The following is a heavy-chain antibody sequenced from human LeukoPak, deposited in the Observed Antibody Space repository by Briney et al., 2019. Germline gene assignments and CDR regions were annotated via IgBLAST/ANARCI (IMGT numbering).Heavy chain of an antibody. Sequence: GGSLRLSCAASGFTFSSYSMNWVRQAPGEGLEWVSSISSSSSYIYYADSVKGRFTISRDNAKNSLYLQMNSLRAEDTAVYYCARGLFRDYFDYWGQGTLVTVSS. J-gene: IGHJ4*02. CDR1: GFTFSSYS. CDR2: ISSSSSYI. CDR3: ARGLFRDYFDY. V-gene: IGHV3-21*01. D-gene: IGHD3-10*02.